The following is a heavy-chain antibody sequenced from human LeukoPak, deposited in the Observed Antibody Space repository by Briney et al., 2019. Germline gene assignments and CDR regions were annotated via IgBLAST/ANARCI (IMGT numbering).Heavy chain of an antibody. CDR3: ARQVTPDLRSYYFDY. D-gene: IGHD3/OR15-3a*01. CDR1: GYSFTSYW. Sequence: GESLKISCKGSGYSFTSYWIGWVRQMPGKGLEWMGIIYPGDSDTTYSPSLQGQVTISADKPISTAYLQWSSLKASDTAMYYCARQVTPDLRSYYFDYWGQGTLVTVSS. J-gene: IGHJ4*02. V-gene: IGHV5-51*01. CDR2: IYPGDSDT.